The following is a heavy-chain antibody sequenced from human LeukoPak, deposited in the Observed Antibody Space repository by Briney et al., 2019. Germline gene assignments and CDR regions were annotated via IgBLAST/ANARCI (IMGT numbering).Heavy chain of an antibody. Sequence: GGSLRLSCAASGFTFSSYSMNWVRQAPGKGLEWVSSISSSSSCIYYADSVKGRFTISRDNAKNSLYLQMNSLRAEDTAVYYCARAPPGDYYDSSGYPYWGQGTLVTVSS. V-gene: IGHV3-21*01. CDR3: ARAPPGDYYDSSGYPY. CDR1: GFTFSSYS. J-gene: IGHJ4*02. CDR2: ISSSSSCI. D-gene: IGHD3-22*01.